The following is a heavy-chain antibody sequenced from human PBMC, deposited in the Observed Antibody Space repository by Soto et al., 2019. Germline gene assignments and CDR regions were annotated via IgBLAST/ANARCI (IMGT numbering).Heavy chain of an antibody. CDR3: ARIPVDTYMIYWSDP. CDR2: INHSGST. V-gene: IGHV4-34*01. J-gene: IGHJ5*02. Sequence: PSETLSLTCAVYGGSFSGYYWSWIRQPPGKGLEWIGEINHSGSTNYIPSLKSRLTMSVDTAKNQFSLKLNSVTAADTAVYYCARIPVDTYMIYWSDPWGQGTQVTVSS. CDR1: GGSFSGYY. D-gene: IGHD3-16*01.